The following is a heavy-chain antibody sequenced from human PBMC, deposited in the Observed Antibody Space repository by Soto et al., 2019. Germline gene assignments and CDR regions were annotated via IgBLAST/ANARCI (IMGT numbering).Heavy chain of an antibody. J-gene: IGHJ4*02. Sequence: PGGSLSLSCAASGFPFSSYSMNWVRQAPGKGLEWVSYISSSSSTIYYADSVKGRFTISRDNAKNSLYLQMNSLRAEDTAVYYCARIFWSGYYTGDYWGQGTLVTVSS. CDR2: ISSSSSTI. CDR1: GFPFSSYS. CDR3: ARIFWSGYYTGDY. D-gene: IGHD3-3*01. V-gene: IGHV3-48*01.